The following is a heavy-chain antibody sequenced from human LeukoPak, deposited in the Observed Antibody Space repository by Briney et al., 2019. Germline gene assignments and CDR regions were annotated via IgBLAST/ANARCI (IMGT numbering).Heavy chain of an antibody. CDR3: ARDPREYSSSWYDWFDP. J-gene: IGHJ5*02. CDR1: GYTFTSYG. CDR2: ISAYNGNT. V-gene: IGHV1-18*01. D-gene: IGHD6-13*01. Sequence: ASVKVSCKASGYTFTSYGISWVRQAPGQGLEWMGWISAYNGNTNYAQKLQGRVTMTTDTSTSTAYTELRSLRSDDTAVYYCARDPREYSSSWYDWFDPWGQGTLVTVSS.